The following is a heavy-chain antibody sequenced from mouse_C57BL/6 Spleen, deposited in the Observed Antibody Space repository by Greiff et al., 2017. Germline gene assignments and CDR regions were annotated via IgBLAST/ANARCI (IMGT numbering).Heavy chain of an antibody. Sequence: EVQLQESEGGLVQPGSSMKLSCTASGFTFSDYYMAWVRQVPEKGLEWVANINYDGSSTYYLDSLKSRFIISRDNAKNILYLQMSSLKSEDTATYYCARGVGYYAMDYWGQGTSVTVSS. CDR1: GFTFSDYY. V-gene: IGHV5-16*01. CDR2: INYDGSST. D-gene: IGHD1-1*02. CDR3: ARGVGYYAMDY. J-gene: IGHJ4*01.